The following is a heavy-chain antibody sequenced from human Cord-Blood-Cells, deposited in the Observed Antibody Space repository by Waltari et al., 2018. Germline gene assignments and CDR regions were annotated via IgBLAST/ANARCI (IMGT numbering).Heavy chain of an antibody. D-gene: IGHD6-6*01. CDR1: GFTFDDYA. CDR3: AKVWESYSSSFDY. J-gene: IGHJ4*02. V-gene: IGHV3-9*01. CDR2: ISWNSGSI. Sequence: EVQLVESGGGLVQPGRSLRLSCAASGFTFDDYAMHWVRQAPGKGLAWVSGISWNSGSIGYADSVKGRFTISRDNAKNSLYLQMNSLRAEDTALYYCAKVWESYSSSFDYWGQGTLVTVSS.